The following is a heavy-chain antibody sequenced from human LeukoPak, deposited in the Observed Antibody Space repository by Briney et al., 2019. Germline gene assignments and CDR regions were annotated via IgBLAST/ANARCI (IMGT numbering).Heavy chain of an antibody. CDR1: GFTFSNAW. D-gene: IGHD4-17*01. CDR2: IKSKTDGGTT. CDR3: TTDYGDYAGIDY. V-gene: IGHV3-15*01. J-gene: IGHJ4*02. Sequence: PGGSLRLSCAASGFTFSNAWMSWVRQAPGKGLEWVGRIKSKTDGGTTDYAAPVKGRFTISRDDSKNTLYLQMNSLKTEDTAVYYCTTDYGDYAGIDYWGQGTLVTVSS.